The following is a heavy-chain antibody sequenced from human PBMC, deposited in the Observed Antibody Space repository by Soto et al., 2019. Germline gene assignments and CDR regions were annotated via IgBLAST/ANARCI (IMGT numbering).Heavy chain of an antibody. Sequence: QVQLQQWGAGLLKPSETLSLTCAVYGGSFSAYYWSWIRQPPGKGLEWIGEVNHGGITNYNPSLKSRVTISVDTSQNQFSLRLTSVTAADTVVYYCARVHSGLDYWGQGTLVTVSS. V-gene: IGHV4-34*01. CDR1: GGSFSAYY. CDR3: ARVHSGLDY. D-gene: IGHD2-15*01. J-gene: IGHJ4*02. CDR2: VNHGGIT.